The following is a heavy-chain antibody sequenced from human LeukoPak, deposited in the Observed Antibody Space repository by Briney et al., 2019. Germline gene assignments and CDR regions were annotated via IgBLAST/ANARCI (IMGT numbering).Heavy chain of an antibody. J-gene: IGHJ6*02. CDR3: PRGSGYYYGMDV. CDR2: INHSGST. V-gene: IGHV4-34*01. CDR1: GGSFSGYY. Sequence: SETLSLTCAVYGGSFSGYYWSWIRQPPGKGLEWIGAINHSGSTNYNPSLKSRVTISVDTSKNQFSLKLSSVTAADTAVYYCPRGSGYYYGMDVWGQGTTVTVSS. D-gene: IGHD3-10*01.